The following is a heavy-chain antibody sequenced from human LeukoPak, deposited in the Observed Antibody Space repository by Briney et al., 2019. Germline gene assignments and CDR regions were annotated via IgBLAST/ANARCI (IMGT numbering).Heavy chain of an antibody. V-gene: IGHV4-34*01. Sequence: SETVSLTCAVYGRSFRNYYWRWMREPPGKGLEWIGKINHSGSNKYKPSLKSRVTISVDRSKNQFSLKLSSVTAADTAVYYCARGPDFYDSRGYYPIWGQGTLVTVSS. CDR1: GRSFRNYY. J-gene: IGHJ4*02. CDR3: ARGPDFYDSRGYYPI. CDR2: INHSGSN. D-gene: IGHD3-22*01.